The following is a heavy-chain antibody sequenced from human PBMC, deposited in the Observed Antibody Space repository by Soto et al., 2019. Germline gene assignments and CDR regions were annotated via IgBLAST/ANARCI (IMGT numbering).Heavy chain of an antibody. CDR1: GGSISSSSYY. Sequence: SETLSLTCTVSGGSISSSSYYWGWIRQPPGKGLEWIGSIYYSGSTYYNPSLKSRVTISVDTSKNQFSLKLSSVTAADTAVYYCARAPPYYYDSSGYGLWGQGTLVTVSS. CDR3: ARAPPYYYDSSGYGL. D-gene: IGHD3-22*01. V-gene: IGHV4-39*01. CDR2: IYYSGST. J-gene: IGHJ4*02.